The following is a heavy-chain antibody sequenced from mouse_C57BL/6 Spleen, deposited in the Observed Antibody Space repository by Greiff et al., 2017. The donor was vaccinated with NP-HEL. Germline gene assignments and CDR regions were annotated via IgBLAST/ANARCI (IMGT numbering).Heavy chain of an antibody. Sequence: QVQLQQSGAELVKPGASVQISCKASGYAFSSYWMNWVKQRPGKGLAWIGQIYPGDGDTNYNGKFKGKATLTADKSSSTAYMQLSSLTSEDSAVYFCAREDSNYAFDYWGQGTTLTVSS. J-gene: IGHJ2*01. CDR1: GYAFSSYW. CDR3: AREDSNYAFDY. CDR2: IYPGDGDT. D-gene: IGHD2-5*01. V-gene: IGHV1-80*01.